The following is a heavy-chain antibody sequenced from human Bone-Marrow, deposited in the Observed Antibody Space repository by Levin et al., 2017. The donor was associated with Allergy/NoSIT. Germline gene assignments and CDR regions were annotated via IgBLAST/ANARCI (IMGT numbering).Heavy chain of an antibody. CDR1: GFSLSSRDMG. J-gene: IGHJ3*01. Sequence: SGPTLVKPPQTLTLTCTFSGFSLSSRDMGVGWIRQPPGKALEWLALIYWDDDKRYSPSLKSRLSITTDTSKSQVVLTMTNMDPVDTGTYYCAHLSRGDAFDVWGPGTLVTVSS. CDR2: IYWDDDK. CDR3: AHLSRGDAFDV. V-gene: IGHV2-5*02.